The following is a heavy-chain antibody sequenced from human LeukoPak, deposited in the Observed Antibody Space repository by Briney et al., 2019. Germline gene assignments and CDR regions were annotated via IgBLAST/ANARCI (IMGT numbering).Heavy chain of an antibody. D-gene: IGHD1-26*01. J-gene: IGHJ4*02. V-gene: IGHV3-64*04. CDR2: ISSNGGST. Sequence: GGSLRLSCSASGFTFSSYAMHWVRQAPGKGLEYVSAISSNGGSTYYADSVKGRFTISRDNSKNTLYLQMNSLRAEDTAVYYCARDLGPYSGSYYFDYWGQGTLVTVSS. CDR3: ARDLGPYSGSYYFDY. CDR1: GFTFSSYA.